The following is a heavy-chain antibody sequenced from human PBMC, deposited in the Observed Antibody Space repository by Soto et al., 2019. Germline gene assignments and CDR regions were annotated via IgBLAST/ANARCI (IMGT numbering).Heavy chain of an antibody. V-gene: IGHV1-46*01. J-gene: IGHJ5*02. CDR1: GYTFTSYA. CDR3: ARGTGYYNGWLDP. D-gene: IGHD3-9*01. CDR2: INPSGGST. Sequence: ASVEVSCKSSGYTFTSYAIIWVRQAPGQGLEWMGIINPSGGSTSYAQKFQGRVTMTRDTSTSTVYMELSSLRSEDTAVYYCARGTGYYNGWLDPWGQGTLVTVSS.